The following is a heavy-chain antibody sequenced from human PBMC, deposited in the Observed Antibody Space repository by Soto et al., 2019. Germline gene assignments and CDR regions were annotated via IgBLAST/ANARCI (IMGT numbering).Heavy chain of an antibody. D-gene: IGHD4-4*01. CDR3: AGDSNESWFYN. CDR1: GYSVRSGHY. Sequence: SETLSLTCTVSGYSVRSGHYWGWIRQSPAKGLEWIASVQHFGTTLYNPSLKTRVTVSVDTSKNQFSLSLRFVTAADTAVYYCAGDSNESWFYNWGQGIQVTVSS. V-gene: IGHV4-38-2*02. CDR2: VQHFGTT. J-gene: IGHJ5*02.